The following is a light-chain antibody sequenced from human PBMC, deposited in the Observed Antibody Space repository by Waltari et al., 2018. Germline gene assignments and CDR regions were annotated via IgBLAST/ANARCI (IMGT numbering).Light chain of an antibody. CDR1: SSDVGGYNY. CDR3: LSYTSSSTYV. V-gene: IGLV2-14*01. Sequence: QSALTQPDSVSGSTGQSITFSFTGTSSDVGGYNYFSWYQQHPGKVPKLMIYEVSNRPSGVSNRFSGSKSGNTASLTISGLQAEDEADYYCLSYTSSSTYVFGTGTKVTVL. J-gene: IGLJ1*01. CDR2: EVS.